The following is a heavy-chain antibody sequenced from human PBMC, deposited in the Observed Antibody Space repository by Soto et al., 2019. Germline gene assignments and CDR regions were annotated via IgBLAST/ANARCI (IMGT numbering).Heavy chain of an antibody. CDR3: AKDRTVPIDYMDV. Sequence: GGSLRLSCAASGFTFSNAWINWVRQAPGKGLEWVGRVKSKNDGGTTDFAAPVEGRFAISRDDSKNMVYLEMNSLQTEDTAIYYCAKDRTVPIDYMDVWGKGTTVTVSS. CDR2: VKSKNDGGTT. J-gene: IGHJ6*03. V-gene: IGHV3-15*07. CDR1: GFTFSNAW. D-gene: IGHD2-21*02.